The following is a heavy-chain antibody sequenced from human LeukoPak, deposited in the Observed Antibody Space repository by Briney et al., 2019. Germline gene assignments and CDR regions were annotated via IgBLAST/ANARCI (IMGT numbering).Heavy chain of an antibody. J-gene: IGHJ3*02. CDR1: GVSFRGYY. CDR3: TSAAGYCNNGVCYPRRLGAFDI. Sequence: SETLSLTCAVYGVSFRGYYLNWIHQPPRQGQEWLAEINHRGSTNYNPSPQSRVTISVDTSTNQFSLKLSSVTAADTAVYYCTSAAGYCNNGVCYPRRLGAFDIWGQGTMVTVSS. D-gene: IGHD2-8*01. CDR2: INHRGST. V-gene: IGHV4-34*01.